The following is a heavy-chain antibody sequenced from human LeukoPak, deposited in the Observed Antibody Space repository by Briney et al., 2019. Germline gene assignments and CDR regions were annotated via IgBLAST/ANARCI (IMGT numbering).Heavy chain of an antibody. CDR2: INPSGGST. D-gene: IGHD6-13*01. CDR1: GYTFTSYY. CDR3: ARDPGIAAAGTHY. J-gene: IGHJ4*02. V-gene: IGHV1-46*01. Sequence: ASVKVSCMASGYTFTSYYMHWVRQAPGQGLEWMGIINPSGGSTSYAQKFQGRVTMTRDMSTSTVYMELSSLRSEDTAVYYCARDPGIAAAGTHYWGQGTLVTVSS.